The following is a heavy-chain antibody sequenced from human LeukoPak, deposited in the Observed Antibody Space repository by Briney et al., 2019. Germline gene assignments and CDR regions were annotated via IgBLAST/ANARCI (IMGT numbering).Heavy chain of an antibody. D-gene: IGHD3-9*01. Sequence: SETLSLTCAVSGVSISSTEWWIWVRQPPGQGLEWIGEIHRDGRTRYNPSLTSRVSMSIDSSKNQFSLKVSSVTAADTAIYYCGKTDIWFNPIDYWGPGSLVIVSS. CDR3: GKTDIWFNPIDY. V-gene: IGHV4-4*02. J-gene: IGHJ4*02. CDR2: IHRDGRT. CDR1: GVSISSTEW.